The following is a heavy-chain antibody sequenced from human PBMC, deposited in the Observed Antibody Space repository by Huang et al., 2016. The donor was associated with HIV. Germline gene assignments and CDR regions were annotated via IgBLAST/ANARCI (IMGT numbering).Heavy chain of an antibody. Sequence: QVQLVQSGAEVKKPGASVKISCKASGYTFTDYYIHWVRQAPGQGLEWMGWINPHSGGRKFVQKFQGRVTMTGDTSITTAYMDLSGLRSDDTAVYYCVRRTFDYWGQGTLVTVSS. J-gene: IGHJ4*02. CDR3: VRRTFDY. V-gene: IGHV1-2*02. CDR1: GYTFTDYY. D-gene: IGHD2-8*01. CDR2: INPHSGGR.